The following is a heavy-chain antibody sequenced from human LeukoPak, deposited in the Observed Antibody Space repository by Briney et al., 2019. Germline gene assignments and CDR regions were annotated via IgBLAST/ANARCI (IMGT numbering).Heavy chain of an antibody. CDR3: ASSYSTNTAFDY. V-gene: IGHV3-23*01. J-gene: IGHJ4*02. D-gene: IGHD2-2*01. CDR1: GFTFSSYA. Sequence: GGSLRLSCAASGFTFSSYAMSWVRQAPGKGLEWVSAISGSGGSTYYADSVKGRFTISRDNSKNTLYLQMNSLRSEDTAMYYCASSYSTNTAFDYWGQGTLVTVSS. CDR2: ISGSGGST.